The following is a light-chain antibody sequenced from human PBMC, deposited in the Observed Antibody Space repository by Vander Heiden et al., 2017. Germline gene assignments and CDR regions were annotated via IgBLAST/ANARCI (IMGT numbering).Light chain of an antibody. CDR3: QQSDSNLTWT. Sequence: DIQMTQSPSSLSASVGDRVTITCRASQSISSYLNWYQQKPGKAPKLLIYAASSLQSGVPSSFSGSGYGTDFTLTISSRQPEDFATYYCQQSDSNLTWTFGQGTKVEIK. J-gene: IGKJ1*01. CDR1: QSISSY. CDR2: AAS. V-gene: IGKV1-39*01.